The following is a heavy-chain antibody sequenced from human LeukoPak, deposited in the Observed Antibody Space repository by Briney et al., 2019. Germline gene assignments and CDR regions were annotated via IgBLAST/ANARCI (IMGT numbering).Heavy chain of an antibody. D-gene: IGHD6-13*01. CDR2: ISTTSSYI. Sequence: GGSLRLSCAASGFTFNTYTMNWVRQAPGKGLEWVSSISTTSSYINYADSVKGRFTISRDNSKNTLYLQMNSLRAEDTAVYYCAKDSSSWYWYYYYMDVWGKGTTVTVSS. CDR3: AKDSSSWYWYYYYMDV. V-gene: IGHV3-21*01. J-gene: IGHJ6*03. CDR1: GFTFNTYT.